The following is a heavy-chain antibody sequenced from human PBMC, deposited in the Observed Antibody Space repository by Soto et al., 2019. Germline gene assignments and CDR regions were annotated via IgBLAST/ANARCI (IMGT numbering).Heavy chain of an antibody. CDR3: ARHGCSSTSCQFDY. J-gene: IGHJ4*02. CDR1: GGSISSSSYY. D-gene: IGHD2-2*01. Sequence: QLQLQESGPGLVKPSETLSLTCTVSGGSISSSSYYWGWIRQPPGQGLEWIGSIYYSGSTYYNPSLKSRVTISVDTSKNQFSLKLSSVTAADTAVYYCARHGCSSTSCQFDYWGQGTLVTVSS. CDR2: IYYSGST. V-gene: IGHV4-39*01.